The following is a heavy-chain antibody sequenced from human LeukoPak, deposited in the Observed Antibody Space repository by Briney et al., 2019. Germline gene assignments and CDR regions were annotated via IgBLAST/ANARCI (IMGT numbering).Heavy chain of an antibody. CDR1: GFTFSSYA. CDR2: MDSDGSSI. D-gene: IGHD5-18*01. Sequence: GGSLRLSCAASGFTFSSYAMSWVRQAPGKGLLWVARMDSDGSSIDYADSVKGRFTISRDNAKNTVYLQMNSLRAEDTAVYCCARGGGYRYEAFNYWGQGTLVTVSS. V-gene: IGHV3-74*01. J-gene: IGHJ4*02. CDR3: ARGGGYRYEAFNY.